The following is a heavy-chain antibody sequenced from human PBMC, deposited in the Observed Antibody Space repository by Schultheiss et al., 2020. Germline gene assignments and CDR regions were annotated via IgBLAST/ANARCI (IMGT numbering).Heavy chain of an antibody. CDR1: GGSISSSSYY. J-gene: IGHJ4*02. Sequence: GSLRLSCTVSGGSISSSSYYWGWIRQPPGKGLEWIGSIYYSGSTYYNPSLKSRVTISVDTSKNQFSLKLSSVTAADTAVYYCVRHLYGSGSCVDYWGQGSLVTVSS. D-gene: IGHD3-10*01. CDR2: IYYSGST. CDR3: VRHLYGSGSCVDY. V-gene: IGHV4-39*01.